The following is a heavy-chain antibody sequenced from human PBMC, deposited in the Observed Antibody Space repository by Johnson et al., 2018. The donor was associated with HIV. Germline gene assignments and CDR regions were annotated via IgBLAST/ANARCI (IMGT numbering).Heavy chain of an antibody. CDR3: ARDGAIAGAATEALDL. CDR1: GFTFSNYG. D-gene: IGHD1-26*01. Sequence: QEQLVESGGGVVQPGGSLRLSCAASGFTFSNYGMHWVRQAPGKGLEWVAVISYAGSNKYYADSVKGRFTISRDNSKNTLYLQLNSLRPEETAVYYCARDGAIAGAATEALDLWGQGTMVIVSS. CDR2: ISYAGSNK. J-gene: IGHJ3*01. V-gene: IGHV3-30*03.